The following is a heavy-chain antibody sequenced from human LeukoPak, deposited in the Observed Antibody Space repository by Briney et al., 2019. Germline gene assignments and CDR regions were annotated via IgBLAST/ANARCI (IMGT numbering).Heavy chain of an antibody. D-gene: IGHD3-22*01. CDR1: GFTFSSYA. J-gene: IGHJ4*02. CDR3: AKSGYYDSSGYPDY. Sequence: GGSLRLSCAASGFTFSSYAMSWVRQAPGKGLEWVSAISGSGGSTYYADSVKGRFTISRDNSKNTLYLQMNSLRAEDTAVYYCAKSGYYDSSGYPDYWGQGTLVTVSS. V-gene: IGHV3-23*01. CDR2: ISGSGGST.